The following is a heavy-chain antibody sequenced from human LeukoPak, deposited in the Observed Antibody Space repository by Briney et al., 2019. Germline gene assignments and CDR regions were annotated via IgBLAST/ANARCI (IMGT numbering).Heavy chain of an antibody. CDR1: GYTFTSYA. CDR3: ARGLGLLWFGELYY. Sequence: VASVKVSCKASGYTFTSYAMHWVRQAPGQRLEWMGWINAGNGNTKYSQKFQGRVTITRDTSASTAYMELSSLRSEDTAVYYCARGLGLLWFGELYYWGQGTLVTVSS. CDR2: INAGNGNT. D-gene: IGHD3-10*01. J-gene: IGHJ4*02. V-gene: IGHV1-3*01.